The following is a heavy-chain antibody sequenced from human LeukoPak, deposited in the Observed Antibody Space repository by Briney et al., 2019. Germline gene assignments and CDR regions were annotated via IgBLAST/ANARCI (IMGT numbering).Heavy chain of an antibody. CDR2: INTNTGNP. Sequence: ASVKVSCKASGYTFTSYAMNWVRQAPGQGLEWMGWINTNTGNPTYAQGFTGRFVFSLDTSVSTAYLQISSLTAEDTAVYYCAREIVVVPAAIEWFDPWGQGTLVTVSS. CDR3: AREIVVVPAAIEWFDP. V-gene: IGHV7-4-1*02. D-gene: IGHD2-2*01. CDR1: GYTFTSYA. J-gene: IGHJ5*02.